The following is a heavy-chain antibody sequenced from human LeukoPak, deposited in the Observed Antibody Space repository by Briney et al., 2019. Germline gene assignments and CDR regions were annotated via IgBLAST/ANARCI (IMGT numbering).Heavy chain of an antibody. CDR1: GGTFSSYA. J-gene: IGHJ4*02. CDR3: ARVTSDSSSWLTGRWVFDY. CDR2: IIPIFGTA. D-gene: IGHD6-13*01. V-gene: IGHV1-69*13. Sequence: SVKVSCKASGGTFSSYAISWVRQAPGQGLEWMGGIIPIFGTANYAQKFQGRVTITADESTSTAYMELSSLRSEDTAVYYCARVTSDSSSWLTGRWVFDYWGQGTLVTVSS.